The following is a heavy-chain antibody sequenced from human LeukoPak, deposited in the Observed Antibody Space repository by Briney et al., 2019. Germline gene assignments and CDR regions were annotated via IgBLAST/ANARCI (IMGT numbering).Heavy chain of an antibody. V-gene: IGHV4-4*07. CDR3: AGSTRTDYYYYYYMDV. D-gene: IGHD2-2*01. J-gene: IGHJ6*03. CDR1: GGSISSYY. CDR2: IYTSGST. Sequence: PSETLSLTCTVSGGSISSYYWSWIRQPAGRGLEWIGRIYTSGSTNYNPSLKSRVTMSVDTSKNQFSLKLSSVTAADTAVYYCAGSTRTDYYYYYYMDVWGKGTTVTVSS.